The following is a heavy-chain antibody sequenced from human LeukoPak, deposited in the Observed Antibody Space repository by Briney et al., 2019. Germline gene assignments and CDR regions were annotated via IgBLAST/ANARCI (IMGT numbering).Heavy chain of an antibody. V-gene: IGHV3-33*06. D-gene: IGHD6-13*01. Sequence: GSLRLSCAASAFPFSSYGMHWVRQAPGKGLEWVAVIWHDGSHKYYADSVKGRFTISRDNSKNTLYLQMNSLRAEDTAVYYCAKFLGYSSSWYGYWGQGTLVTVSS. CDR1: AFPFSSYG. J-gene: IGHJ4*02. CDR2: IWHDGSHK. CDR3: AKFLGYSSSWYGY.